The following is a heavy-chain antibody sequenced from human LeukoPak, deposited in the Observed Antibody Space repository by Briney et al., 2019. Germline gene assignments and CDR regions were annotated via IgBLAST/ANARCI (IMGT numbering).Heavy chain of an antibody. CDR1: GGSFSGHY. Sequence: SETLSLTCAVYGGSFSGHYWSWIRQPPGKGLEWIGEINHIGSTDYNPSLKSRVTIAVDTSKNQFSLKLSSATAADTAVYYCAKTPTALVRGGYYFDNWGRGTLVTVSS. J-gene: IGHJ4*02. V-gene: IGHV4-34*01. CDR2: INHIGST. D-gene: IGHD6-6*01. CDR3: AKTPTALVRGGYYFDN.